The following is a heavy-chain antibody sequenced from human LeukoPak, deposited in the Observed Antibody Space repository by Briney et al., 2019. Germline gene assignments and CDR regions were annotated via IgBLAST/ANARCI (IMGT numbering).Heavy chain of an antibody. CDR1: GFTFSSYW. CDR2: IKQDGSEK. Sequence: TGGSLRLSCAASGFTFSSYWMSWVRQVPGKGLEWVANIKQDGSEKYYVDSVKGRFTISRDNAKNSLNLQMSSLRAEDTAVYYCARQDYDFWSGYRAEYFQHWGQGTLVTVSS. V-gene: IGHV3-7*01. CDR3: ARQDYDFWSGYRAEYFQH. J-gene: IGHJ1*01. D-gene: IGHD3-3*01.